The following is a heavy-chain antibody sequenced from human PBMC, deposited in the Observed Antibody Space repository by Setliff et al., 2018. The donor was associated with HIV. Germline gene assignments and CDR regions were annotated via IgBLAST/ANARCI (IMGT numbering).Heavy chain of an antibody. CDR2: ISGSGGST. J-gene: IGHJ4*02. Sequence: PGGSLRLSCAASGFTFSSYAMSWVRQAPGKGLEWVSAISGSGGSTYYADSVKGRFTISRDNSKNTLNLQMNSRRAEDTAVYYCAKGSLPSGYSYGFFDYWGQGTLVTVSS. V-gene: IGHV3-23*01. CDR3: AKGSLPSGYSYGFFDY. D-gene: IGHD5-18*01. CDR1: GFTFSSYA.